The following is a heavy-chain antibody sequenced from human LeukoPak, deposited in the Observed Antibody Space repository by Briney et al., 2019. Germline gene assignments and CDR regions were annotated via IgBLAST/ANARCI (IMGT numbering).Heavy chain of an antibody. CDR3: ATLGEYYDSSGYYYN. D-gene: IGHD3-22*01. V-gene: IGHV4-34*01. J-gene: IGHJ4*02. Sequence: SETLSLTCAVYGGSFSGYYWSWIRQPPGKGLKWIGEINHSGSTYYNPSPKSRVTISVDSSKNQFSLKLTSVTAADTAVYYCATLGEYYDSSGYYYNWGQGTLVTVSS. CDR2: INHSGST. CDR1: GGSFSGYY.